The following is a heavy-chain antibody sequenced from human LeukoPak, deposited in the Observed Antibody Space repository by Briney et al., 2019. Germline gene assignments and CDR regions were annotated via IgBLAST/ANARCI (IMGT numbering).Heavy chain of an antibody. CDR1: GFTFSNSA. D-gene: IGHD2-8*01. CDR3: ARVYLERLTAGYFDH. Sequence: GGSLRLSCAASGFTFSNSAMNWVRQAPGKGLEWVSSINDVGSHIYYADSVRGRFTISRDNAKTSVYLQMNSLRDDDSAAYFCARVYLERLTAGYFDHWGQGTQVTVSP. J-gene: IGHJ4*02. CDR2: INDVGSHI. V-gene: IGHV3-21*01.